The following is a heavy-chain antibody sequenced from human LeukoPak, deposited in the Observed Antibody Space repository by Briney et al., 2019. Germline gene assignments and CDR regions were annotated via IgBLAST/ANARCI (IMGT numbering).Heavy chain of an antibody. V-gene: IGHV4-38-2*02. CDR2: IYHSGST. J-gene: IGHJ4*02. CDR3: ARAVLLWFGEPRSYFDY. CDR1: GYSISSGYY. D-gene: IGHD3-10*01. Sequence: SETLSLTCTVSGYSISSGYYWGWIRQPPGKGLEWIGSIYHSGSTYYNPSLKSRVTISVDTSKNQFSLKLSSVTAADTAVYYCARAVLLWFGEPRSYFDYWGQGTLVTVSS.